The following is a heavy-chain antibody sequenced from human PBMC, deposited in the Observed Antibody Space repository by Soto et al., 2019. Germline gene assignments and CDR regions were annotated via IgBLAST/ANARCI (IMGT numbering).Heavy chain of an antibody. J-gene: IGHJ6*02. D-gene: IGHD3-9*01. CDR3: AKNGYDILTGYYTWYYYGMDV. CDR1: GFTFSSYA. CDR2: ISGSGGST. V-gene: IGHV3-23*01. Sequence: PGGSLRLSCAASGFTFSSYAMSWVRQAPGKRLEWVSAISGSGGSTYYADSVKGRFTISRDNSKNTLYLQMNSLRAEDTAVYYCAKNGYDILTGYYTWYYYGMDVWGQGTTVTVSS.